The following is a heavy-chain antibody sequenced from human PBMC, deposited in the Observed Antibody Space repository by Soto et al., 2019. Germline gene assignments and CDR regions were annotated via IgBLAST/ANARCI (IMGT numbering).Heavy chain of an antibody. D-gene: IGHD1-7*01. CDR3: ARARRLNWNYSAVGAFDI. CDR2: INAGNGNT. V-gene: IGHV1-3*01. J-gene: IGHJ3*02. Sequence: ASVKVSCKASGYTFTSYAMHWVRQAPGQRLEWMGWINAGNGNTKYSQKFQGRVTITRDTSASTAYMELSSLRSEDTAVYYCARARRLNWNYSAVGAFDIWGQGTMVTVSS. CDR1: GYTFTSYA.